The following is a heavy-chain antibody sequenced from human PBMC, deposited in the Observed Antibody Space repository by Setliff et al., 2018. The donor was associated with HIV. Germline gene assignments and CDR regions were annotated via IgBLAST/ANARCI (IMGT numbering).Heavy chain of an antibody. CDR3: AAAPSYYDILTGYYNKDYYYGMDV. Sequence: SVKVSCKASGGTFSSYAMQWVRQARGQRLEWIGWIVVGSGNTNYAQKFQERVTITRDMSTSTAYMELSSLRSEATAVYYCAAAPSYYDILTGYYNKDYYYGMDVWGQGTTVTVSS. CDR2: IVVGSGNT. CDR1: GGTFSSYA. D-gene: IGHD3-9*01. J-gene: IGHJ6*02. V-gene: IGHV1-58*02.